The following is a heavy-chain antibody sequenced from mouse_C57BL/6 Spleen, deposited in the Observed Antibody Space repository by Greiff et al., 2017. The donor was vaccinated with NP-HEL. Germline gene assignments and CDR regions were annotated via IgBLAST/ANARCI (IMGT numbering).Heavy chain of an antibody. Sequence: QVQLKESGPGLVQPSQSLSITCTVSGFSLTSYGVHWVRQSPGKGLEWLGVIWSGGSTDYNAAFISRLSISKDNSKSQVFFKMNSLQADDTAIYYCARNRGYGYDETHWYFDVWGTGTTVTVSS. J-gene: IGHJ1*03. CDR3: ARNRGYGYDETHWYFDV. D-gene: IGHD2-2*01. CDR1: GFSLTSYG. V-gene: IGHV2-2*01. CDR2: IWSGGST.